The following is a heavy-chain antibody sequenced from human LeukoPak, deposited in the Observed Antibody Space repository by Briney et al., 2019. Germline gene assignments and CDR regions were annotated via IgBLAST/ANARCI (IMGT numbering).Heavy chain of an antibody. CDR3: ARIVVATATNWFFDL. D-gene: IGHD2-21*02. V-gene: IGHV5-51*01. Sequence: GESLKISCKGSGYIFTSYWIGWVRQMPGKGLEWMGIIHPGDSDTRYSPSFQGQVTIAVDKSISTAYLQWSSLKASDTAMYYCARIVVATATNWFFDLWGRGTLVTVSS. CDR2: IHPGDSDT. J-gene: IGHJ2*01. CDR1: GYIFTSYW.